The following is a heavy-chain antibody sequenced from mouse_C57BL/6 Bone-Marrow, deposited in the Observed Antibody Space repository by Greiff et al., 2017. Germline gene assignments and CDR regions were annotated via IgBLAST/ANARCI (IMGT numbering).Heavy chain of an antibody. CDR2: INPGSGGT. V-gene: IGHV1-54*01. D-gene: IGHD1-1*01. J-gene: IGHJ1*03. CDR3: AGMGEAYYYGSTYWRYFAV. CDR1: GYAFTNYL. Sequence: VKLMESGAELVKPGTSVKVSCKASGYAFTNYLIAWVKQRPGQGLEWIGVINPGSGGTNYNEKFKGKATLTADKSSSTAYMQLSSLTSEDSAVYFCAGMGEAYYYGSTYWRYFAVWGTGTTVTVSS.